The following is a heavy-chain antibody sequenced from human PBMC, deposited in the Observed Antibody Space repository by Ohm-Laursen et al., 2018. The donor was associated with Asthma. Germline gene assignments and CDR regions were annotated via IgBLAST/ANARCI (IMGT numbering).Heavy chain of an antibody. J-gene: IGHJ3*02. CDR3: ARSHYDILTGYFPFDI. D-gene: IGHD3-9*01. CDR2: INNSGRA. CDR1: GVSINSGHYY. Sequence: SQTLSLTCAVSGVSINSGHYYWRWPRQRPGKGVGRIGYINNSGRAYYNPSLKSRVTKSVDTTKNQYSLKLSSVTTAGKAVYYGARSHYDILTGYFPFDIWGQGTMVTVSS. V-gene: IGHV4-31*11.